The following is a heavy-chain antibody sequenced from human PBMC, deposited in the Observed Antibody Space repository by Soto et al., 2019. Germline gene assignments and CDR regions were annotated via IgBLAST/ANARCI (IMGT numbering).Heavy chain of an antibody. Sequence: GGSLRLSCAASGFTFDDYAMHWVRQAPGKGLEWVSGISWNSGSIGYADSVKGRFTISRDNAKNSLYLQMNSLRAEDTALYYCAKDVDYGVPGYGMDVWGQGTTVTVSS. V-gene: IGHV3-9*01. CDR1: GFTFDDYA. CDR3: AKDVDYGVPGYGMDV. CDR2: ISWNSGSI. J-gene: IGHJ6*02. D-gene: IGHD4-17*01.